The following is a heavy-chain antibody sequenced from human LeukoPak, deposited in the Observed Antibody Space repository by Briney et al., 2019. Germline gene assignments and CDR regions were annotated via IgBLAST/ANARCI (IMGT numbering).Heavy chain of an antibody. V-gene: IGHV3-21*01. Sequence: KPGGSLRLSCAASGFTFSSYSMNWVRQAPGKGLEWVSSISSSSSYIYYADSVKGRFTISRDNAKNSLYLQMNSLRAEDTAVYYCAKGYGDYTSDFYYMDVWGKGTTVTVSS. CDR1: GFTFSSYS. D-gene: IGHD4-17*01. J-gene: IGHJ6*03. CDR2: ISSSSSYI. CDR3: AKGYGDYTSDFYYMDV.